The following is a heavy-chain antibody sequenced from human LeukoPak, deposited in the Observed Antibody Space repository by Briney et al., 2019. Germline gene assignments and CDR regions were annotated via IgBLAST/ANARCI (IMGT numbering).Heavy chain of an antibody. J-gene: IGHJ3*02. Sequence: SETLSLTCAVYGGSFSGYYWSWIRQPPGKGLEWIGEINHSGSTNYNPSLKSRVTISVDTSKNQFSLKLSSVTAADTAVYYCARGRSRWTRDAFDIWGQGTMVTVSS. CDR3: ARGRSRWTRDAFDI. CDR1: GGSFSGYY. D-gene: IGHD6-13*01. V-gene: IGHV4-34*01. CDR2: INHSGST.